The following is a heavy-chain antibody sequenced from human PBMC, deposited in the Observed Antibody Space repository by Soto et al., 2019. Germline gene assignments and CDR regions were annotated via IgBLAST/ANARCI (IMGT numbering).Heavy chain of an antibody. CDR1: GFTFSSYG. CDR3: AKDGERGGYGDTVGDY. J-gene: IGHJ4*02. Sequence: QVQLVESGGGVVQPGRSLRLSCAASGFTFSSYGMHWVRQAPGKGLEWVAVISYDGSNKYYADSVKGRFTISRDNSKNTLYLQMNSLRAEDTAVYYCAKDGERGGYGDTVGDYWGQGTLVTVSS. D-gene: IGHD4-17*01. V-gene: IGHV3-30*18. CDR2: ISYDGSNK.